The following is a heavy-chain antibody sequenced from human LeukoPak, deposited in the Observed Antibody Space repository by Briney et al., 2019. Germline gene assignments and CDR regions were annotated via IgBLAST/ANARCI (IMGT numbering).Heavy chain of an antibody. CDR2: INHSGST. J-gene: IGHJ5*02. CDR3: ARAAYCSSTSCYLNWFDP. V-gene: IGHV4-34*01. CDR1: GGSFTGYY. Sequence: RSSETLSLTCAVYGGSFTGYYWSWIRQPPGKGLECIGEINHSGSTNYNPSLKSRVTISVDTSKNQFSLKLSSVTAADTAVYYCARAAYCSSTSCYLNWFDPWGQGTLVTVSS. D-gene: IGHD2-2*01.